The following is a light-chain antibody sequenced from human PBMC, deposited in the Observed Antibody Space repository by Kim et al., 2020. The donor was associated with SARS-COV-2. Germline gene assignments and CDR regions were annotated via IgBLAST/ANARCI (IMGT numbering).Light chain of an antibody. CDR2: DAS. CDR1: QSVSSY. V-gene: IGKV3-11*01. J-gene: IGKJ2*01. Sequence: PAPLSWSPGERATLACRASQSVSSYLAWYQQKPGQAPRLLIYDASNRATGIPARFSGSGSGTDFTLTISSLEPEDFAVYYCQQRGTFGQGTKLEI. CDR3: QQRGT.